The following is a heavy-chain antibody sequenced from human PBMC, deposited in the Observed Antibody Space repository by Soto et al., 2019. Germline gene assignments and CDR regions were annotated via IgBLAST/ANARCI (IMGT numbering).Heavy chain of an antibody. CDR3: ARGLRLGELSYPMFY. J-gene: IGHJ4*02. CDR2: INPIGGSA. D-gene: IGHD3-16*02. CDR1: GYTFTSYY. Sequence: ASVKVSCKASGYTFTSYYIHWARQAPGQGLEWMGMINPIGGSASYAQKFQGRVTMTADESTSTAYMELSSLRSEDTAVYYCARGLRLGELSYPMFYWAQGTLVNVSS. V-gene: IGHV1-46*01.